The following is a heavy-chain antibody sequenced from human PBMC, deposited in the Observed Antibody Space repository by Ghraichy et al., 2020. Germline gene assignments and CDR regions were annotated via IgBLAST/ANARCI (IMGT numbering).Heavy chain of an antibody. V-gene: IGHV4-4*07. CDR3: ARDFFPAIFGAVIISYFDA. Sequence: SETLSLTCTVSGDSINHSYWTWIRQSAGKGLEWVGRISTSGTADYNPSLKSRVSMSINTSKKQFSLRLSSVTAADTAVYYCARDFFPAIFGAVIISYFDAWGQGISVTVSS. J-gene: IGHJ5*02. CDR2: ISTSGTA. D-gene: IGHD3-3*02. CDR1: GDSINHSY.